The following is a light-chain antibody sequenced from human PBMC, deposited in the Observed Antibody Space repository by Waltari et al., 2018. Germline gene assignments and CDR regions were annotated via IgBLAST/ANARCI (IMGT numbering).Light chain of an antibody. CDR3: QQYHSDLLS. J-gene: IGKJ4*01. Sequence: DIQMIQSPSTLSASVGDRVTMTCRASQRIDRWLAWYQQKPGKAPRVIIYESSSLESGVPSRFSGSGFGTEFTLTINNLQPDDFATYYCQQYHSDLLSFGGGTRVEIK. V-gene: IGKV1-5*03. CDR2: ESS. CDR1: QRIDRW.